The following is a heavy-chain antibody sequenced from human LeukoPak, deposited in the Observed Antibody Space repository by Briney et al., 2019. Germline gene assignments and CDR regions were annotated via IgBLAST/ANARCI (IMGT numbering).Heavy chain of an antibody. V-gene: IGHV3-21*01. CDR3: AKDAIHYFGSGYYYYYYMDV. J-gene: IGHJ6*03. D-gene: IGHD3-10*01. CDR1: GFTFDDYG. CDR2: ISSSSSYI. Sequence: GGSLRLSCAASGFTFDDYGMSRVRQAPGKGLEWVSSISSSSSYIYYADSVKGRFTISRDNAKNSLYLQMNSLSAEDTAVYYCAKDAIHYFGSGYYYYYYMDVWGKGTTVTISS.